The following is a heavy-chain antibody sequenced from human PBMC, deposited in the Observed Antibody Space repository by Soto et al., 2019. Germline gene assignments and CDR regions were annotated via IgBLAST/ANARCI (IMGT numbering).Heavy chain of an antibody. CDR1: GFNFKPFG. CDR3: ARVSPPPDY. J-gene: IGHJ4*02. V-gene: IGHV3-48*01. Sequence: GGSLRLSCTASGFNFKPFGMNWVRQAPGKGLEWVSNIGRSSRPIYYADSVKGRFTISRDNAKNSVYLQMDSLRAEDTAVYYCARVSPPPDYWGQGTLVTVSS. CDR2: IGRSSRPI.